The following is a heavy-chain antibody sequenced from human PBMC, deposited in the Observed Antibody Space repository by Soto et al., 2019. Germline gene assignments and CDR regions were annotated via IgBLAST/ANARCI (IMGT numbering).Heavy chain of an antibody. CDR1: GFTFSDYY. Sequence: GGSLRLSCAASGFTFSDYYMSWIRQAPGKGLEWVSYISSSGSTIYYADSVKGRFTISRDNAKNSLYLQMNSLRAEDTAVYYCARERWGSGSYYEGSPDAFDIWGQGTMVTVSS. J-gene: IGHJ3*02. D-gene: IGHD3-10*01. CDR3: ARERWGSGSYYEGSPDAFDI. CDR2: ISSSGSTI. V-gene: IGHV3-11*01.